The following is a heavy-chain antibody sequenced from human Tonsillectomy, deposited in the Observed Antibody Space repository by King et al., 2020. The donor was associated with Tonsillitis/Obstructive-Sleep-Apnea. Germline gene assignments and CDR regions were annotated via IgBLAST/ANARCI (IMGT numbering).Heavy chain of an antibody. Sequence: VQLVESGGGLVKPGGSLRLSCAASGFTFTDYYMSWIRQAPGKGLEWVSYISSGSSYTYYADSVKGRFTISRDNAHNSLYLQMNSLRVEHTAVYYCARYTVSSSGFDYWGQGTLVTVSS. CDR3: ARYTVSSSGFDY. CDR1: GFTFTDYY. V-gene: IGHV3-11*05. J-gene: IGHJ4*02. CDR2: ISSGSSYT. D-gene: IGHD4-11*01.